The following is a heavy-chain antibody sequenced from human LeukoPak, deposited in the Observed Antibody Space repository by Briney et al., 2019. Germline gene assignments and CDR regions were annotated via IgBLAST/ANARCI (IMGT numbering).Heavy chain of an antibody. CDR2: ISYDGSNK. D-gene: IGHD3-22*01. CDR3: ARAVTQDYYDSSGPFDC. V-gene: IGHV3-30*04. Sequence: PGGSLRLSCAASGFTFSSYAMHWVRQAPGKGLEWVAVISYDGSNKYYADSVKGRFTISRDNSKNTLYLQMNSLRAEDTAVYYCARAVTQDYYDSSGPFDCWGQGTLVTVSS. J-gene: IGHJ4*02. CDR1: GFTFSSYA.